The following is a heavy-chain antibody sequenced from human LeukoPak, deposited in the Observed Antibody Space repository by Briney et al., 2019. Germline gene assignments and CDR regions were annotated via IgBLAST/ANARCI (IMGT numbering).Heavy chain of an antibody. Sequence: GGSLRLSCAASGFTFSSYWMSWVRQAPGKGLEWVANIKQDGSEKYYVDSVKGRFTISRDNAKNSLYLQMNSLRAEDTAVYYCARGEDWNLDHFYYYMDVWGKGTTVTVSS. D-gene: IGHD1-1*01. CDR1: GFTFSSYW. V-gene: IGHV3-7*01. CDR2: IKQDGSEK. CDR3: ARGEDWNLDHFYYYMDV. J-gene: IGHJ6*03.